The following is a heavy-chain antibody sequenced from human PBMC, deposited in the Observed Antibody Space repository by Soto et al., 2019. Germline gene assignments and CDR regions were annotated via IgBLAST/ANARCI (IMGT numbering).Heavy chain of an antibody. CDR1: GFTFSSYW. Sequence: EVQLVESGGGLVQPGASLRLSCAASGFTFSSYWMHWVRQAPGKGLVWVARVNGGGSSTSYADSVKGRFTISRDNAKNTLYLQMNSLRAEDTAVYYCLVSGNYRFDYWGPGILVTVSS. V-gene: IGHV3-74*01. D-gene: IGHD1-26*01. CDR3: LVSGNYRFDY. J-gene: IGHJ4*02. CDR2: VNGGGSST.